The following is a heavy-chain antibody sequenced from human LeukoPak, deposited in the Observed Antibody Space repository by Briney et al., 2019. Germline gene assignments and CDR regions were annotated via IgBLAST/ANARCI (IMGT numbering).Heavy chain of an antibody. J-gene: IGHJ6*03. V-gene: IGHV3-21*01. Sequence: GGSLRLSCAASGFTFSSYEMNWVRQAPGKGLEWVSSISSSSSYIYYADSVKGRFTISRDNAKNSLYLQMNSLRAEDTAVYYCAREREAYCGGDCFYGYYYYYMDVWGKGTTVTISS. CDR1: GFTFSSYE. D-gene: IGHD2-21*02. CDR2: ISSSSSYI. CDR3: AREREAYCGGDCFYGYYYYYMDV.